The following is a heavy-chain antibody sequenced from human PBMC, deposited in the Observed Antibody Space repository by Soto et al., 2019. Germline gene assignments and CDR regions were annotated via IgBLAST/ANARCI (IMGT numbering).Heavy chain of an antibody. J-gene: IGHJ4*02. CDR1: GGSISSYY. V-gene: IGHV4-59*01. CDR3: ARGSISSLGEFDY. CDR2: IYYSGST. Sequence: SSPLALTCTFSGGSISSYYWSWIRQPPGKGLEWIGYIYYSGSTNYNPSLKSRVTISVDTSKNQFSLKLSSVTAADTAVYYCARGSISSLGEFDYWGQGTLVTVSS. D-gene: IGHD6-6*01.